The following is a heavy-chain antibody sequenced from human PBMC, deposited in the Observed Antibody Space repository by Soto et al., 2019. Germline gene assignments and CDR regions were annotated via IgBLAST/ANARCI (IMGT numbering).Heavy chain of an antibody. CDR2: INNNGDIT. J-gene: IGHJ4*02. V-gene: IGHV3-64*01. CDR1: GFTFSTYA. Sequence: GGSLRLSCAASGFTFSTYAMHWVRQAPGKGLEYVSAINNNGDITYYANSVRGRFTISRDNSKNTLYLQMGSLRVEEMAMYYCAKNRPEGWYDSWGQGTLVTVSS. D-gene: IGHD2-15*01. CDR3: AKNRPEGWYDS.